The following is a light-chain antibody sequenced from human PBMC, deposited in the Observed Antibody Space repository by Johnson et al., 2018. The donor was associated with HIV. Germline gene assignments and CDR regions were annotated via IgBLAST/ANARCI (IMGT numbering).Light chain of an antibody. CDR2: DNN. CDR3: GTWDSSLSVV. Sequence: SVLTQSSSVSAAPGQKVTISCSGSSSNIGNNYVYWYQQLPGTAPKLLIYDNNKRPSGIPDRFSGSKSGTSATLGITGLQTGDEADYYCGTWDSSLSVVFGTGTKVTVL. V-gene: IGLV1-51*01. CDR1: SSNIGNNY. J-gene: IGLJ1*01.